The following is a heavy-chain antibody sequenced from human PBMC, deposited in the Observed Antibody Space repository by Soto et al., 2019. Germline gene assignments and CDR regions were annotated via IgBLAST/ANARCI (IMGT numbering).Heavy chain of an antibody. V-gene: IGHV3-23*01. D-gene: IGHD2-8*02. J-gene: IGHJ3*02. Sequence: VGSLRLSCAASGFTCNSYDMSCVRHAPGKGLEWVSTILVGGSTHYPDSVKGRFTISRDNSKNTAFLQMNSLTAGDTAVYYCAKATATGGGAFDICGQGTVVSVSS. CDR3: AKATATGGGAFDI. CDR2: ILVGGST. CDR1: GFTCNSYD.